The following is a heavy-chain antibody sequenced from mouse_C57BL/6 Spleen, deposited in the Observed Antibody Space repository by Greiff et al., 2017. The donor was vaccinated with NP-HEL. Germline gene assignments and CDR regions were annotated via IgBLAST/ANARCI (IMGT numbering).Heavy chain of an antibody. V-gene: IGHV3-6*01. CDR3: ARDGGLGRDYYAMDY. D-gene: IGHD4-1*01. Sequence: EVKLLESGPGLVKPSQSLSLTCSVTGYSITSGYYWNWIRQFPGNKLEWIGYISYDGSNNYNPSLKNRISITRDTSKNQFFLKLNSVTTEDTATYYCARDGGLGRDYYAMDYWGQGTSVTVSS. CDR2: ISYDGSN. J-gene: IGHJ4*01. CDR1: GYSITSGYY.